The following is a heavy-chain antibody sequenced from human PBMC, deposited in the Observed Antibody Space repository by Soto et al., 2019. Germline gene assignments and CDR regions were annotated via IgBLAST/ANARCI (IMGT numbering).Heavy chain of an antibody. J-gene: IGHJ5*02. CDR2: INHSGST. D-gene: IGHD2-2*01. V-gene: IGHV4-34*01. Sequence: SETLSLTCVVYGGSFSCYYWSWIRQSPGKGLEWIGGINHSGSTNYNPSLESRVTISVDTSKNQFSLKLPSVTAADTAMYYCARDGFCTSTTCRVGSWSDPWGQGTLVTVSS. CDR1: GGSFSCYY. CDR3: ARDGFCTSTTCRVGSWSDP.